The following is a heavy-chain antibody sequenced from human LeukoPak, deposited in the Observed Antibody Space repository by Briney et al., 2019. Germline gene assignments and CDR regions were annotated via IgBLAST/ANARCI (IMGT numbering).Heavy chain of an antibody. J-gene: IGHJ4*02. Sequence: GGSLRLSCSASGFSFSTYWMSWVRQTPETGLEFVANIDRDGSVRNYMDSLRGRSTISRDNSKKTMYMEMNSLRADDTAVYYCARDAGSSSFDLWGRGAMVTVSS. D-gene: IGHD6-13*01. CDR1: GFSFSTYW. V-gene: IGHV3-7*01. CDR3: ARDAGSSSFDL. CDR2: IDRDGSVR.